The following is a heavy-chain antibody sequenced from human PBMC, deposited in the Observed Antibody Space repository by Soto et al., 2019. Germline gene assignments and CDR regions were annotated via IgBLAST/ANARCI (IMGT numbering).Heavy chain of an antibody. CDR2: ISGSGGST. V-gene: IGHV3-23*01. CDR1: GFTFSSYA. CDR3: ASDILTGYYNVEQPPEHYFDY. D-gene: IGHD3-9*01. Sequence: GGSLRLSCAASGFTFSSYAMSWVRQAPGKGLEWVSAISGSGGSTYYADSVKGRFTISRDNSKNTLYLQMNSLRAEDTAVYYCASDILTGYYNVEQPPEHYFDYWGQGTLVTVSS. J-gene: IGHJ4*02.